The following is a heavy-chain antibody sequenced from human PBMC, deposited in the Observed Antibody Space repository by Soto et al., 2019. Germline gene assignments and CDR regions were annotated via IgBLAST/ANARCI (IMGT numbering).Heavy chain of an antibody. CDR1: GCTFSSYA. D-gene: IGHD3-10*01. J-gene: IGHJ6*02. Sequence: GASVKVSCKASGCTFSSYAISWVRQAPGQGLEWMGGIIPIFGTANYAQKFQGRVTITADKSTSTAYMELSSLRSEDTAVYYCARAMVRGSYYYYGMDVWGQGTTVTVSS. CDR2: IIPIFGTA. CDR3: ARAMVRGSYYYYGMDV. V-gene: IGHV1-69*06.